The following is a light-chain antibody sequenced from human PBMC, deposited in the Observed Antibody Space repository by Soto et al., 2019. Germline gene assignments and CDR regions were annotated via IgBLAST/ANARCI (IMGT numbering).Light chain of an antibody. CDR2: DAS. Sequence: DIPMTQSPSTLSASVGDRVTITCRASQSISKWLAWYQQKPGTAPKLLIYDASSLESGVPSRFSGSGSGTEFTLTIGTLQPDDFATYYCQQYNSWSGLTFGRGTRVEIK. CDR1: QSISKW. CDR3: QQYNSWSGLT. J-gene: IGKJ4*01. V-gene: IGKV1-5*01.